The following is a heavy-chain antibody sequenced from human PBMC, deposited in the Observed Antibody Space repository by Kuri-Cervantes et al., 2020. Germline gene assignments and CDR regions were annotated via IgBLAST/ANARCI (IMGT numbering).Heavy chain of an antibody. V-gene: IGHV3-21*01. CDR2: ISSSSSYI. CDR1: GFTFSNYA. Sequence: GESLKISCAASGFTFSNYAMHWVRQAPGKGLEWVSSISSSSSYIYYADSVKGRFTISRDNAKTSLYLQMNSLRAEDTAVYYCARDRAPLVRSGDSYDYWGQGTLVTVSS. J-gene: IGHJ4*02. D-gene: IGHD6-13*01. CDR3: ARDRAPLVRSGDSYDY.